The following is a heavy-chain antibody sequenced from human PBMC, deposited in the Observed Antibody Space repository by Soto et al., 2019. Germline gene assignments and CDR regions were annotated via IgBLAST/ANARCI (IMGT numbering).Heavy chain of an antibody. D-gene: IGHD6-13*01. V-gene: IGHV1-3*01. Sequence: ASVKVSCKASADTFTGYTVTWVRQAPGQGLEWMGWINAGNGNIKYSQKFQGRVTITRDTSASTAYMELSSLRSEDTAVYYCGRDVAALDYWGQGTQVTVSS. J-gene: IGHJ4*02. CDR2: INAGNGNI. CDR3: GRDVAALDY. CDR1: ADTFTGYT.